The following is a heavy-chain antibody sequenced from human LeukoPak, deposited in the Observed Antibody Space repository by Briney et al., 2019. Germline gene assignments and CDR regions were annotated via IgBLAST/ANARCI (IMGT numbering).Heavy chain of an antibody. CDR2: ISAYNGST. Sequence: VASVKVSCKASGYTFTSYGISWVRQAPGQGLEWMGWISAYNGSTNYAQKLQGRVTMTTDTSTSTAYMELRSLRSDDTAVYHCARDGGRTIGFRPYYFDYWGQGTLVTVSS. V-gene: IGHV1-18*01. J-gene: IGHJ4*02. CDR3: ARDGGRTIGFRPYYFDY. CDR1: GYTFTSYG. D-gene: IGHD1-26*01.